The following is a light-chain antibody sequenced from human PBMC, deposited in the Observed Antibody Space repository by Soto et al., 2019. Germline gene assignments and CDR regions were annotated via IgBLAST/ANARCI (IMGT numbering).Light chain of an antibody. CDR1: QSVSSY. V-gene: IGKV3-11*01. J-gene: IGKJ5*01. CDR3: QQSSDWPPIT. Sequence: EIVLTQSPATLSLSPGERATLSCRASQSVSSYLAWYQHKPGQAPRLLIYDASNRATGIPARFSGSGSGTDFPLTTSSLAPEDFTVFYCQQSSDWPPITFGQGTRLEIK. CDR2: DAS.